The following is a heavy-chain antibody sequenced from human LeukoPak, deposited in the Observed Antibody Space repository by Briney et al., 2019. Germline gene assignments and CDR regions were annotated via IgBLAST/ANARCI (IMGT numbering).Heavy chain of an antibody. V-gene: IGHV3-30*02. Sequence: GGSLRLSCAASGFTFSSYGMHWVRQAPGMGLEWVAFIRYDGTNKYYADSVKGRFTISRDNSKNALYLQMNSLRAEDTAVYYCAKDMVMGLRQLVHGVEVDYWGQGTLVTVSS. CDR1: GFTFSSYG. J-gene: IGHJ4*02. CDR3: AKDMVMGLRQLVHGVEVDY. CDR2: IRYDGTNK. D-gene: IGHD6-13*01.